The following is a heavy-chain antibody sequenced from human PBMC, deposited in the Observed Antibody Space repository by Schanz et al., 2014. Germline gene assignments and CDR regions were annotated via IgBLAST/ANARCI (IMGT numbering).Heavy chain of an antibody. J-gene: IGHJ4*02. D-gene: IGHD5-12*01. CDR2: ISSTSTYL. Sequence: EVQVVESGGGLVQPGGSLRLSCAASGFTFSDHHMDWVRQAPGKGLEWVSSISSTSTYLYYADSVKGRFTLSRDNAKNSMYLQMNSLRVEDTAVYYCARDPNSVNEIDYWGQGTLVTVSS. V-gene: IGHV3-21*04. CDR1: GFTFSDHH. CDR3: ARDPNSVNEIDY.